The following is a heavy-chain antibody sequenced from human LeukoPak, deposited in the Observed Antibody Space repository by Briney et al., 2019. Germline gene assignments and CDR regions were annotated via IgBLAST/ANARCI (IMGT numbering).Heavy chain of an antibody. CDR1: GFTFSDYY. J-gene: IGHJ2*01. Sequence: GGSLRLSCAASGFTFSDYYMSWIRQAPGKGLEWVSYISSSGSTIYYADSVKGRFTISRDNAKNSLYLQMNSLRAEDTAVYYCARVGQYYDILTGYYVWDGGYWYFDLWGRGTLVTVSS. CDR3: ARVGQYYDILTGYYVWDGGYWYFDL. V-gene: IGHV3-11*01. CDR2: ISSSGSTI. D-gene: IGHD3-9*01.